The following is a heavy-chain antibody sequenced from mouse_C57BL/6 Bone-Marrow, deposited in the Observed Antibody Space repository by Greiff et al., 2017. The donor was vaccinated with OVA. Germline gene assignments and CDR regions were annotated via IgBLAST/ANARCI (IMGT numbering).Heavy chain of an antibody. CDR1: GFTFSSYA. D-gene: IGHD1-2*01. Sequence: EVQVVESGEGLVKPGGSLKLSCAASGFTFSSYAMSWVRQTPEKRLEWVAYISSGGDYIYYADTVKGRFTISRDNARNTLYLQMSSLKSEDTAMYYCTRDHITPSPYYFDYWGQGTTLTVSS. CDR3: TRDHITPSPYYFDY. V-gene: IGHV5-9-1*02. J-gene: IGHJ2*01. CDR2: ISSGGDYI.